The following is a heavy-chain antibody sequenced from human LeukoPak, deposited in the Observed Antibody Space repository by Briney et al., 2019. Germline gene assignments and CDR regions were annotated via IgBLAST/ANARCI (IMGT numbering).Heavy chain of an antibody. Sequence: PGRSLRLSCAASGFTFSSYGMHWVPQAPGKGREWVAVLSYDGSKKYYADSVKGRFTISRDNSKNTLYLQMNSLRAEDTAVYYCANAKSRYSYGRAYYYYGMDVWGQGTTVTVSS. CDR3: ANAKSRYSYGRAYYYYGMDV. CDR2: LSYDGSKK. D-gene: IGHD5-18*01. J-gene: IGHJ6*02. V-gene: IGHV3-30*18. CDR1: GFTFSSYG.